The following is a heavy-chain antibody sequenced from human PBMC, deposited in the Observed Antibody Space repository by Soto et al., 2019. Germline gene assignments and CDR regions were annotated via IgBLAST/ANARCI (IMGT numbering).Heavy chain of an antibody. CDR1: GYTFTSYD. D-gene: IGHD6-13*01. CDR2: MNPNSGDT. CDR3: ARMHIVAAGGWVDY. J-gene: IGHJ4*02. Sequence: QVQLVQSGAEVKKPGASVKVSCKASGYTFTSYDINWVLQATGQGLEWMGWMNPNSGDTGYAQKFQGRVTLTRNTSISTAYMELSSLRSEDTAVYYCARMHIVAAGGWVDYWGQGTLVTVSS. V-gene: IGHV1-8*01.